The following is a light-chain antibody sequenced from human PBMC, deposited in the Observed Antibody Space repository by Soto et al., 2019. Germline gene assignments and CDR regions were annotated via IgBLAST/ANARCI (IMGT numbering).Light chain of an antibody. Sequence: QSALTQPASVSGSPGQSITISCIGTSNDVGSYNFVSWYQKHPNTAPRLIIYDASNRPSGVSNRFSGSKSDNTASLTISGLQAEDEADYYCSSYTRSSTVLFGGGTKLTVL. J-gene: IGLJ2*01. CDR3: SSYTRSSTVL. CDR1: SNDVGSYNF. V-gene: IGLV2-14*03. CDR2: DAS.